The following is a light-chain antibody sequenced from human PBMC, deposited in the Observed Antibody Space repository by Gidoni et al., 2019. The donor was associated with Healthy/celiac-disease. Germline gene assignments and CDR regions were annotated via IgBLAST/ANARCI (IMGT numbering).Light chain of an antibody. CDR3: QQSYSTPLT. V-gene: IGKV1-39*01. CDR2: GAS. CDR1: QTISSY. J-gene: IGKJ4*01. Sequence: DFQMTQSPSSLSASVGDRVPITCRASQTISSYLNWYQQKPGKAPKLLIYGASSLQSGVPSRFSGSGSGTDFTLTISSLQPEDFATYYCQQSYSTPLTFGGXTKVEIK.